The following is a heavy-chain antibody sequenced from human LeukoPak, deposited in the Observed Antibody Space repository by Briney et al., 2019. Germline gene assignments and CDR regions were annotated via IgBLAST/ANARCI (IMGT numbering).Heavy chain of an antibody. Sequence: GGSLRLSCAASGFTFSSYSMNWVRQAPGKGLEWVSSISSSSSYIYYADSVKGRFTISRDNAKNSLYLQMNSLRAEDTAVYYCARVYGGPLLVSSWYTLPFDYWGQGTLVTVSS. CDR2: ISSSSSYI. CDR3: ARVYGGPLLVSSWYTLPFDY. CDR1: GFTFSSYS. V-gene: IGHV3-21*01. J-gene: IGHJ4*02. D-gene: IGHD6-13*01.